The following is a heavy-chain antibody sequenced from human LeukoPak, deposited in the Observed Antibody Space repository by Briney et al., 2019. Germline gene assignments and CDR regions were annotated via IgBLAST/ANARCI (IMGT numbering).Heavy chain of an antibody. CDR2: IYYSGST. J-gene: IGHJ5*02. CDR1: GCSISSYY. V-gene: IGHV4-59*01. Sequence: SETLSLTCAVSGCSISSYYWSWIRQPPGKGLEWIGYIYYSGSTNYNPSLKSRVTISVDTSKNQFSLKLSSVTTADTAVYYCARGILPYYDPWGQGTLVTVSS. CDR3: ARGILPYYDP. D-gene: IGHD3-10*01.